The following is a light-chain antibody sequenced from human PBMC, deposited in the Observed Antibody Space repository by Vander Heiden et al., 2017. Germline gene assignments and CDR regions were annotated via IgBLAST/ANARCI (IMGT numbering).Light chain of an antibody. CDR1: QSVKSS. CDR2: GAS. Sequence: EMVMTQSPATLSVSPGETATLSCRASQSVKSSLAWYQQRPDQAPRLLIYGASTRATGIPVRFSGSGSGTEFTLTISSLQSEDVALYYCQQYINWPPARGTFGQGTKLEI. V-gene: IGKV3-15*01. J-gene: IGKJ2*02. CDR3: QQYINWPPARGT.